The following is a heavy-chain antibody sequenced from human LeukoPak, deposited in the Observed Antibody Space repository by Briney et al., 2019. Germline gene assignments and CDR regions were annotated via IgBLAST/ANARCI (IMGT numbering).Heavy chain of an antibody. Sequence: PGGSLRLSCAASGFTFSSYAMSWVRQAPGKGLEWVSAISGSGGSTYYADSVKGQFTISRDNSKNTLYLQMNSLRAEDTALYSCAKYQRADSYYYAMDVWGQGTTVTVSS. V-gene: IGHV3-23*01. CDR3: AKYQRADSYYYAMDV. CDR1: GFTFSSYA. D-gene: IGHD6-25*01. CDR2: ISGSGGST. J-gene: IGHJ6*02.